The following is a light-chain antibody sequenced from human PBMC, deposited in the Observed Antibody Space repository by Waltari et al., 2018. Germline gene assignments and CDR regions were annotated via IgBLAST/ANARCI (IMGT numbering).Light chain of an antibody. CDR2: GTS. CDR3: QQYDGEVVT. J-gene: IGKJ4*01. V-gene: IGKV3-20*01. Sequence: EIVLTQSPATLSLSPGERATLSCRASESVTSISLSWYQQKLGQAPRLLIYGTSSRATGTPDRFSGSGSGTDFTLTISRLEPEDVAVYYCQQYDGEVVTFGGGTKVEI. CDR1: ESVTSIS.